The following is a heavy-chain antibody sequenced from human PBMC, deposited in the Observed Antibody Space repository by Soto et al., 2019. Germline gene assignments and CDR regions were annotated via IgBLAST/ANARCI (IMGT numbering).Heavy chain of an antibody. CDR3: AKDQARNLNQRDYYYYGLDV. D-gene: IGHD1-1*01. J-gene: IGHJ6*02. V-gene: IGHV3-23*01. CDR1: GFTFSTYA. CDR2: ISASGTST. Sequence: GGSLRLSCAASGFTFSTYAVSWVRQAPGKGLEWVSGISASGTSTYYADSVKGRFTISRDNSNNTLYLQMNILRAEDTALYYCAKDQARNLNQRDYYYYGLDVWGQGTTVTVSS.